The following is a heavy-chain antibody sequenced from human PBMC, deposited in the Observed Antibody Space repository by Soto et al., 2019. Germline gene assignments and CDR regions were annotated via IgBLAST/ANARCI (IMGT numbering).Heavy chain of an antibody. D-gene: IGHD1-26*01. Sequence: EVQLVESGGGLVKPGGSLRLSCAASGFTFRTYSINWVRQAPGMGPEWVASISSSSTYIYYADSVRGRFTVSRDNAKSSLSLQMNSLRVEDTAVYYCARDQVGALYYFYYGLDVWGQGTTVTVSS. V-gene: IGHV3-21*01. J-gene: IGHJ6*02. CDR2: ISSSSTYI. CDR3: ARDQVGALYYFYYGLDV. CDR1: GFTFRTYS.